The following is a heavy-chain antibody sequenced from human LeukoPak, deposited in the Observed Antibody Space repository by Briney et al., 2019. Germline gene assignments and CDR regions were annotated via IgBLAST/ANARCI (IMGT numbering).Heavy chain of an antibody. Sequence: GASVKVSFKSTGYTFTSYYMHWVRQPPGQGLEWMGIINPRGGSTRYAQRFQGRVTMTRDTSTRSLYMELSRLRSEHPAVYYCARDLNLVRATVFDFWGEKTLVTVSS. CDR3: ARDLNLVRATVFDF. CDR1: GYTFTSYY. D-gene: IGHD1-26*01. V-gene: IGHV1-46*01. CDR2: INPRGGST. J-gene: IGHJ4*02.